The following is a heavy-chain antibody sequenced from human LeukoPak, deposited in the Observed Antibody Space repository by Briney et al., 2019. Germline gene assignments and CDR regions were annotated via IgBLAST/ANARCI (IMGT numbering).Heavy chain of an antibody. D-gene: IGHD6-19*01. V-gene: IGHV4-59*08. CDR1: GGSISGYS. Sequence: LETLSLTCTVSGGSISGYSWSWIRQPPGKGLECIGYIYYSGSTNYNPSLKSRLTISVDTSKNQFSLELSSVTAADTAVYYCARRDNSGWNYFDFWGQGILVTVSS. CDR3: ARRDNSGWNYFDF. CDR2: IYYSGST. J-gene: IGHJ4*02.